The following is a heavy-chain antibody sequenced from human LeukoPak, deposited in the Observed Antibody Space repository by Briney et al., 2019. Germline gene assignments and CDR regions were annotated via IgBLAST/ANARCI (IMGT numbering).Heavy chain of an antibody. CDR1: GYTFTSYG. J-gene: IGHJ4*02. V-gene: IGHV1-18*01. Sequence: ATVKVSCKASGYTFTSYGISWVRQAPGQGLEWMRWISAYNGNTNYALKLQGRVTMTTDTSTSTAYMELRSLRSDDTAVYYCARDFPMITFGGVIQGETFDYWGQGTLVTVSS. D-gene: IGHD3-16*02. CDR3: ARDFPMITFGGVIQGETFDY. CDR2: ISAYNGNT.